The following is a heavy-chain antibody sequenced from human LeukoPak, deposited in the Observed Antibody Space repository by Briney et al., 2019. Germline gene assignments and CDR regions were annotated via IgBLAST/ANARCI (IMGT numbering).Heavy chain of an antibody. CDR2: ISGSGGST. Sequence: GGSLRLSCAASGFTFDDYGMSWVRQAPGKGLEWVSAISGSGGSTYYADSVKGRFTISRDNSKNTLYLQMNSLRAEDTAVYYCAKCYIYYYYMDVWGKGTTVTISS. CDR3: AKCYIYYYYMDV. D-gene: IGHD3-3*02. CDR1: GFTFDDYG. J-gene: IGHJ6*03. V-gene: IGHV3-23*01.